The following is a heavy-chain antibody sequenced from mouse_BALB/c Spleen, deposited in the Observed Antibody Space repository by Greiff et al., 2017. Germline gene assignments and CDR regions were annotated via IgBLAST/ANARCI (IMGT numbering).Heavy chain of an antibody. D-gene: IGHD2-4*01. V-gene: IGHV2-6-7*01. J-gene: IGHJ4*01. CDR3: ARELYDYDVMYAMDY. CDR1: GFSLTGYG. Sequence: VKLQESGPGLVAPSQSLSITCTVSGFSLTGYGVNWVRQPPGKGLEWLGMIWGDGSTDYNSALKSRLSISKDNSKSQVFLKMNSLQTDDTARYYCARELYDYDVMYAMDYWGQGTSVTVSS. CDR2: IWGDGST.